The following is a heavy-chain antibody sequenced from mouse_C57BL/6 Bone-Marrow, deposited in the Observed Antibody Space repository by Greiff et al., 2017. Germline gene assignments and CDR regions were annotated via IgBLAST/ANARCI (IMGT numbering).Heavy chain of an antibody. Sequence: VHLVESGAELAKPGASVKLSCKASGYTFTSYWMHWVKQRPGQGLEWIGYINPSSGYTKYNQKFQDKATLTADKSSSTAYMQLSSLTYEDSAVYYCARRVYGAWFAYWGQGTLVTVSA. CDR2: INPSSGYT. D-gene: IGHD1-1*02. CDR1: GYTFTSYW. V-gene: IGHV1-7*01. J-gene: IGHJ3*01. CDR3: ARRVYGAWFAY.